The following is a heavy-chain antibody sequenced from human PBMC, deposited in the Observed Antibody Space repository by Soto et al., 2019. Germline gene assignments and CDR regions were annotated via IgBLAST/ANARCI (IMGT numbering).Heavy chain of an antibody. D-gene: IGHD1-26*01. J-gene: IGHJ4*02. V-gene: IGHV3-72*01. Sequence: EVQLVESGGGLAQPGGSLRLSCAASGFTFSDHYMDWVRQAPGKGLEWVGRVGKKVNSYTTEYAASVTGRFTISRDDSKNSLCLQMSSLNTEDTAVYYCTRVNIGGPADLAYWGQGTLVTVSS. CDR2: VGKKVNSYTT. CDR1: GFTFSDHY. CDR3: TRVNIGGPADLAY.